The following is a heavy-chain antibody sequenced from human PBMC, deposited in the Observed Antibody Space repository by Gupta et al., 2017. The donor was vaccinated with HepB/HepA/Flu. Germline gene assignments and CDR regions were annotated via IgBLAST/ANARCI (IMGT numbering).Heavy chain of an antibody. J-gene: IGHJ6*02. CDR2: ISGSGGST. D-gene: IGHD5-24*01. Sequence: EVQLLESGGGLVQPGGSLRLSCAASGFTFSSYAMSWVRQAPGKGLEWVSAISGSGGSTYYADSVKGRFTISRDNSKNTLYLQMNSLRAEDTAVYYCAKVPWHMSYYYYGMDVWGQGTTVTVSS. V-gene: IGHV3-23*01. CDR3: AKVPWHMSYYYYGMDV. CDR1: GFTFSSYA.